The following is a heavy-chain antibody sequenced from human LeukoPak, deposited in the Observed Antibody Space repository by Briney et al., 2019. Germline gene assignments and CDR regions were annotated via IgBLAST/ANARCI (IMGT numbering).Heavy chain of an antibody. V-gene: IGHV3-74*01. Sequence: GGSLRLSSAASGFIFSSDWMHWVRQTPGRGLVWVARINTDGTIIDYADSVQGRFTISRDNAKNTLYLQMNSLRAEDTALYYCVKDLDFRADCWGQGTLVTVSS. CDR1: GFIFSSDW. J-gene: IGHJ4*02. D-gene: IGHD2/OR15-2a*01. CDR3: VKDLDFRADC. CDR2: INTDGTII.